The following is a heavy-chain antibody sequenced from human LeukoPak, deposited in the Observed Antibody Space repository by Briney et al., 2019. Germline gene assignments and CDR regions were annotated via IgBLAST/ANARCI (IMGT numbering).Heavy chain of an antibody. D-gene: IGHD6-13*01. J-gene: IGHJ6*02. Sequence: QAGGSLRLSCAASGFTFSSYWMSWVRQAPGKGLEWVANIKQDGSEKYYADSVKGRFTISRDNAKNSLYLQMNSLRAEDTAVYYCARGLSIAAAGWGNYYYGMDVWGQGTTVTVSS. CDR3: ARGLSIAAAGWGNYYYGMDV. V-gene: IGHV3-7*01. CDR2: IKQDGSEK. CDR1: GFTFSSYW.